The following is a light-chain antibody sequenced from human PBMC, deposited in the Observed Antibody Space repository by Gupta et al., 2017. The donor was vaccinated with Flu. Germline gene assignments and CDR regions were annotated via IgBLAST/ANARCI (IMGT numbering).Light chain of an antibody. CDR1: SGSVSTSYY. CDR3: VLYMGSGSWV. J-gene: IGLJ3*02. Sequence: QTVVTQEPSFSVSHGGTVTLPCGLSSGSVSTSYYPSWYQQTPGQAPRTLIYSTNTRSSGVPDRFSGSILGNKAALTITGAQADDESDYYCVLYMGSGSWVFGGGTKLTVL. V-gene: IGLV8-61*01. CDR2: STN.